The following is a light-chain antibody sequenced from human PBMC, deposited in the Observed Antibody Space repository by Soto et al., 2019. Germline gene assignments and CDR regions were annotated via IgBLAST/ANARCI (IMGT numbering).Light chain of an antibody. Sequence: QTVVTQEPSLTVSPGGTVILTCGSSTGPVTIGHYPYWFQQKSSQAPRTLIYDTSNQHSWTPARISGSLLGGKAALTLSGAPPEDEAEYYCLLCYSGDCVFGAGTKLTVL. CDR2: DTS. CDR3: LLCYSGDCV. V-gene: IGLV7-46*01. CDR1: TGPVTIGHY. J-gene: IGLJ1*01.